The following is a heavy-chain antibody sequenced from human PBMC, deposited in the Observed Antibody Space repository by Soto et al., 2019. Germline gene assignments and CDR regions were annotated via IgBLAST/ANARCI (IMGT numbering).Heavy chain of an antibody. D-gene: IGHD6-13*01. CDR2: IYPGDSDT. V-gene: IGHV5-51*01. CDR1: GYSFTIYW. J-gene: IGHJ6*02. CDR3: ARDGXAAAGTDRDNYYYGMDV. Sequence: GESLKISCKGSGYSFTIYWIGWVRQMPGKGLEWMGIIYPGDSDTRYSPSFQGQVTISADKSISTAYLQWSSLKASDTAMYYRARDGXAAAGTDRDNYYYGMDVWGQGTTVTVSS.